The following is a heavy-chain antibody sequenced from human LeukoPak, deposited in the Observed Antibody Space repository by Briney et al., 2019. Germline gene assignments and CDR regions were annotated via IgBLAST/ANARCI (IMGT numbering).Heavy chain of an antibody. CDR1: GGSFSGYY. D-gene: IGHD5-18*01. CDR3: ARARTRIQLWSNDAFDI. Sequence: PSETLSLTCAVYGGSFSGYYWSWIRQPPGKGLEWIGEINHSGSTNYNPSLKSRVTISVDTSKNQFSLKLSSVTAADTAVYYCARARTRIQLWSNDAFDIWGQGTMITVSS. J-gene: IGHJ3*02. V-gene: IGHV4-34*01. CDR2: INHSGST.